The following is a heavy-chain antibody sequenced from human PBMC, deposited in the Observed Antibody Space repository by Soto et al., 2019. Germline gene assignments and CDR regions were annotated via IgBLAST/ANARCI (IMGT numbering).Heavy chain of an antibody. J-gene: IGHJ3*02. CDR2: ITSGSDNI. V-gene: IGHV3-48*02. D-gene: IGHD1-7*01. CDR3: AGDYTWTYHDAFDI. CDR1: GFTFRNYG. Sequence: EVQLVESGGGLVQAGGSLRLSCAASGFTFRNYGMNWVRQAPGKGLEWISYITSGSDNIFYTDSVKGRFTISRDNARNSLYLQMNSLRDGDTAVYYCAGDYTWTYHDAFDICGLGTMVTVSS.